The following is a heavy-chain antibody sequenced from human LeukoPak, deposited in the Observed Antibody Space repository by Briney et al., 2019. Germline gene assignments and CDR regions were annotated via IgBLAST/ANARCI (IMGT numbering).Heavy chain of an antibody. Sequence: GTSLRLSCAASGFTFSSYAMHWVRPAPGQGPELGAVMAFDGSQIYYADFVKGRFTISRDNSKSTLYLQMNSLTTEDTAVYYCAREEYDYALGAFDYWGQGTLVTVSS. CDR2: MAFDGSQI. CDR1: GFTFSSYA. J-gene: IGHJ4*02. CDR3: AREEYDYALGAFDY. V-gene: IGHV3-30*04. D-gene: IGHD4/OR15-4a*01.